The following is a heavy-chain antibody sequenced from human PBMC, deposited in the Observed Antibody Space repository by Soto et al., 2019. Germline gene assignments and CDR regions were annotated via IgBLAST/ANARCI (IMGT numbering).Heavy chain of an antibody. J-gene: IGHJ4*02. CDR1: GFTFSSYA. Sequence: GGSLRLSCAASGFTFSSYAMSWVRQAPGKGLEWVAAISGSGVDTLYADSVKGRFTISRDNSKNTLYLQVNSLRAEDTAVYYCAKDQTDVTLFEYWGQGTLVTVSS. CDR3: AKDQTDVTLFEY. CDR2: ISGSGVDT. V-gene: IGHV3-23*01. D-gene: IGHD2-21*02.